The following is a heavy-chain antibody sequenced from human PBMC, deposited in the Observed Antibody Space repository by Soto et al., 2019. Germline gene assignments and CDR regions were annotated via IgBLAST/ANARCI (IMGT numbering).Heavy chain of an antibody. J-gene: IGHJ5*02. CDR2: INHSGST. D-gene: IGHD3-10*01. Sequence: PSETLSLTCAVYGGSFSGYYWSWIRQPPGKGLEWIGAINHSGSTNYNPSLKSRVTISVDTSKNQFSLKLSSVTAADTAVYYCARGILWFGEFDWFDPWGQGTLVTVSS. CDR1: GGSFSGYY. CDR3: ARGILWFGEFDWFDP. V-gene: IGHV4-34*01.